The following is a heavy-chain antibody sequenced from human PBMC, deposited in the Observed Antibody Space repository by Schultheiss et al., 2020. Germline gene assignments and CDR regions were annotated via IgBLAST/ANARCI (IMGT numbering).Heavy chain of an antibody. V-gene: IGHV4-38-2*01. Sequence: SQTLSLTCVVSGYSISSGYYWAWIRQPPGKGLEWIGTIYHSGSTYYNPSLKSRVTISVDTSKNQFSLNLTSVTAADTAVYYCSRVRWYYYDSSGYYSPDALDIWGQGTMVTVSS. J-gene: IGHJ3*02. CDR1: GYSISSGYY. CDR2: IYHSGST. CDR3: SRVRWYYYDSSGYYSPDALDI. D-gene: IGHD3-22*01.